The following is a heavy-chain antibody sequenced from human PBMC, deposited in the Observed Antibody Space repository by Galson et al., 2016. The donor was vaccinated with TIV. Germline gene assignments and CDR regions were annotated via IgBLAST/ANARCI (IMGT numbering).Heavy chain of an antibody. D-gene: IGHD3-9*01. CDR3: ARAMEEIDSY. V-gene: IGHV3-7*01. Sequence: SLRLSCAASGFTLRKYWINWVRQAPGKGLEWVANINADGSNKYYLESVKGRFTITKDDAENSVHLQMKGLRAEDTAKYYCARAMEEIDSYWAQGTLVTVSS. CDR1: GFTLRKYW. CDR2: INADGSNK. J-gene: IGHJ4*02.